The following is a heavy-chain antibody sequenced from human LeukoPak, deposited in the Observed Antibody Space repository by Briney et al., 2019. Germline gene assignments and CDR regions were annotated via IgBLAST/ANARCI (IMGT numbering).Heavy chain of an antibody. CDR2: ISYDGSNK. CDR3: ARVAGSWSYFQH. J-gene: IGHJ1*01. D-gene: IGHD6-13*01. CDR1: GFTFSSYA. Sequence: GGSLRLSCAVSGFTFSSYAMHWVRQAPGKGLEWVAVISYDGSNKYYADSVKGRFTISRDNSKNTLYLQMNSLRAEDTAVYYCARVAGSWSYFQHWGQGTLVTVSS. V-gene: IGHV3-30-3*01.